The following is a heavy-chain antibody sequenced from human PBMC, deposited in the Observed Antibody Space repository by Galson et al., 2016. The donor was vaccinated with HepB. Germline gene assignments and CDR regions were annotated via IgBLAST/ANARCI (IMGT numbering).Heavy chain of an antibody. V-gene: IGHV3-11*01. CDR1: GFTFSDYY. CDR2: IGMSDTTI. Sequence: SLRLSCAVSGFTFSDYYMTWIRQAPGKGLEWISYIGMSDTTIYYADSVKGRFPVSRDHANRSLYLQMNSLRAEDTAVYYCARTRYYSILSGYYPYFDDWGQGTLVTVSP. D-gene: IGHD3-9*01. J-gene: IGHJ4*02. CDR3: ARTRYYSILSGYYPYFDD.